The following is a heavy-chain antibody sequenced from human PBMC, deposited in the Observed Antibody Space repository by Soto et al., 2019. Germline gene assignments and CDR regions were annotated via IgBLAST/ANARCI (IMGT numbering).Heavy chain of an antibody. CDR1: GFTFSSYA. D-gene: IGHD4-4*01. J-gene: IGHJ4*02. Sequence: PGCSLRLSCAASGFTFSSYAMHWVRQAPGTGLEWVAVISYEGSNKYYADSVKGRFTISRDNSKNTLYLQMNSLRTEDTAVYYCARVLGGMATVPFDYWGQGALVTGSS. V-gene: IGHV3-30-3*01. CDR3: ARVLGGMATVPFDY. CDR2: ISYEGSNK.